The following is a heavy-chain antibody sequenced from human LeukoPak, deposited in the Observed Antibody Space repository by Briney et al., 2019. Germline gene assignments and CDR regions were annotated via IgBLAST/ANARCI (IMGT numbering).Heavy chain of an antibody. J-gene: IGHJ4*02. D-gene: IGHD3-22*01. CDR3: ARDRGWRSSGYYLYYFDF. V-gene: IGHV3-7*01. Sequence: TGGSLRLSCAASGFTFSSYGMHWVRQAPGKGLEWVASIKGDGSEKYYVDSVKGRFTISRDNAKNSLYLQMNSLRAEDTAVYYCARDRGWRSSGYYLYYFDFWGQGTLVTVSS. CDR2: IKGDGSEK. CDR1: GFTFSSYG.